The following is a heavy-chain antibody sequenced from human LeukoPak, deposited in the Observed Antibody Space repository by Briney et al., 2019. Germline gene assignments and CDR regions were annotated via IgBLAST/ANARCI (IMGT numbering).Heavy chain of an antibody. J-gene: IGHJ3*02. CDR2: ISGSGDKT. CDR1: GFTLSSYA. D-gene: IGHD3-16*01. Sequence: PGGSLRLSCAASGFTLSSYAMSWVRQAPGKGLEWVSVISGSGDKTYYADSVKGRFTISRDNSKNTLYLQMNSLRAEDTAVYYCARAFIMITFGGPRDAFDIWGQGTMVTVSS. V-gene: IGHV3-23*01. CDR3: ARAFIMITFGGPRDAFDI.